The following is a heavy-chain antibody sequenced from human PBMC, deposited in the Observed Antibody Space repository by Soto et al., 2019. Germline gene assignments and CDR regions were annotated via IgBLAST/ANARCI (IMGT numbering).Heavy chain of an antibody. V-gene: IGHV1-18*04. J-gene: IGHJ6*02. CDR3: ARDRVKGIEATSRSGGMDV. CDR1: GYTFTSYG. CDR2: ISAYNGNT. Sequence: ASVKVSCKASGYTFTSYGISWVRQAPGQGLEWMGWISAYNGNTNYAQKLQGRVTMTTDTSTSTAYMELRSLRSDDTAVYYCARDRVKGIEATSRSGGMDVWGQGTTVTVSS. D-gene: IGHD6-13*01.